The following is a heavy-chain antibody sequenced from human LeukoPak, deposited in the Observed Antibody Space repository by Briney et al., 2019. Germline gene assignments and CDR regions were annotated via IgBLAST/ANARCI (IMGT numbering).Heavy chain of an antibody. CDR1: GYSFTSYW. CDR2: IYPGDSDT. CDR3: ASAEYYYDSSGYYYFWFDP. V-gene: IGHV5-51*01. J-gene: IGHJ5*02. D-gene: IGHD3-22*01. Sequence: HGESLKISCKGSGYSFTSYWIGWVRQMPGKGLEWMGIIYPGDSDTRYSPSFQGQVTISADKSISTAYLQWSSLKASDTAMYYCASAEYYYDSSGYYYFWFDPWGQGTLVTVSS.